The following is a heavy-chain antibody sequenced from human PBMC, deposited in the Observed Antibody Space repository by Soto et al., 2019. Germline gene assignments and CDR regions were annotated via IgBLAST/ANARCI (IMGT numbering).Heavy chain of an antibody. Sequence: GGSLRLSCTASGFTVTSNHMSWVRQAPGKGLEWVSVIYSGGNTYYADSVKGRFTISKDSSKNILYLQMDSLRADDSAVYYCTRGSFRREYYYGLDVWGQGTTVTVSS. D-gene: IGHD1-26*01. CDR2: IYSGGNT. CDR1: GFTVTSNH. CDR3: TRGSFRREYYYGLDV. J-gene: IGHJ6*02. V-gene: IGHV3-53*01.